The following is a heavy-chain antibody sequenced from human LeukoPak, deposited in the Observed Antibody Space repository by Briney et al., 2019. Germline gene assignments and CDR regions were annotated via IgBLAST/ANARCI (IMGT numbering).Heavy chain of an antibody. Sequence: SETLSLTCAVYGGSFSGYYWSWIRQPPGKGLEWIGEINHSGTTNYNPSFRSRVTVSLDTSKNRFSLILSSVTAADTAVYYCASSRVYYDSSGWTYHMDVWGQGTTVTVSS. CDR2: INHSGTT. D-gene: IGHD3-22*01. V-gene: IGHV4-34*01. CDR1: GGSFSGYY. CDR3: ASSRVYYDSSGWTYHMDV. J-gene: IGHJ6*02.